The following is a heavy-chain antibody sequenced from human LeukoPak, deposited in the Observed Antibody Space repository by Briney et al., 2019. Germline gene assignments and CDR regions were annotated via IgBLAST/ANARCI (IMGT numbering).Heavy chain of an antibody. Sequence: SGGSLRLSCAASGFTFSSYAMSWVRQAPGKGLEWVSAISGSGGSTYYANSVKGRFSISRDNSKNTLYLQMNSLRAEDTAVYYCAKDPGYAIYYFDYWGQGTLVTVSS. CDR2: ISGSGGST. J-gene: IGHJ4*02. CDR1: GFTFSSYA. D-gene: IGHD3-9*01. CDR3: AKDPGYAIYYFDY. V-gene: IGHV3-23*01.